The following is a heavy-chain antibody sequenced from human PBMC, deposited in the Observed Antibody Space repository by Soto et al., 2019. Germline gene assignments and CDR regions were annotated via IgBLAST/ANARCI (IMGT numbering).Heavy chain of an antibody. D-gene: IGHD6-19*01. V-gene: IGHV4-59*01. CDR3: ARRLFGSGWTLDS. Sequence: LSLHWDVTGASFTTYYWSWIRQAPGKGLEWIGNVYDTGSTDYNSSLKSRVTISVDTSKNQFSLKVNSVTAADTAVYYCARRLFGSGWTLDSWGQGALVTVSS. CDR2: VYDTGST. CDR1: GASFTTYY. J-gene: IGHJ4*02.